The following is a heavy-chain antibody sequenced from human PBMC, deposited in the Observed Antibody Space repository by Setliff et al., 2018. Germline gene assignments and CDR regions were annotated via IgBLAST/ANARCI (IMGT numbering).Heavy chain of an antibody. V-gene: IGHV4-38-2*01. CDR2: IYYSGST. CDR3: ARTNYYDSSTYFNWFDP. CDR1: GYSISSGYY. J-gene: IGHJ5*02. Sequence: SETLSLTCAVSGYSISSGYYWGWIRQPPGKGLEWIGSIYYSGSTYYNPSLKSRVTISVDTSKNQFSLKLSSVTAADTAVYYCARTNYYDSSTYFNWFDPWGQGTLVTVSS. D-gene: IGHD3-22*01.